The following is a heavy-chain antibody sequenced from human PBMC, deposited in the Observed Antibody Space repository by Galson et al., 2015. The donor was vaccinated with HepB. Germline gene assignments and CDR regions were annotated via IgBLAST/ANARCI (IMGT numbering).Heavy chain of an antibody. CDR3: ARKNYGDSYDM. CDR2: IFYNGGGT. V-gene: IGHV3-20*04. J-gene: IGHJ3*02. Sequence: SLRLSCAASGFTFSSYWMTWVRQAPGKGLQWVSGIFYNGGGTHYVDSVKGRFTISRDNAKKSLYLQMNNLRVDDTALYFCARKNYGDSYDMWGQGTMVTVS. CDR1: GFTFSSYW. D-gene: IGHD3-16*01.